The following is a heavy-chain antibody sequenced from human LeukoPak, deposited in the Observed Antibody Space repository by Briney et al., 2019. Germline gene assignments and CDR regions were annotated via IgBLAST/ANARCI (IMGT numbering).Heavy chain of an antibody. Sequence: PGGSLRLSCAASGFTFSSYWMSWVRQAPGKGLEWVANIKQDGSEKYYVDSVKGRFTISRDNAKNSLYLQMNSLRAEDTAVYHCGRSGYSYGYLLDEDYWGQGTLVTVSS. J-gene: IGHJ4*02. V-gene: IGHV3-7*01. D-gene: IGHD5-18*01. CDR2: IKQDGSEK. CDR1: GFTFSSYW. CDR3: GRSGYSYGYLLDEDY.